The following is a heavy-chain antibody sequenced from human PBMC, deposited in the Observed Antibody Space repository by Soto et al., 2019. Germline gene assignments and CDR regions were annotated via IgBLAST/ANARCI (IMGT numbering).Heavy chain of an antibody. CDR1: GYTFTSYG. Sequence: QVQLVQSGAEVKKPGASVKVSCKASGYTFTSYGISWVRQAPGQGLEWMGWISAYNGNTNYAQKLPGTATXXTXTXXSTAYMELRSLRSDDTAVYYCARDGDPRPHWWFDPWGQGTLVTVSS. J-gene: IGHJ5*02. CDR3: ARDGDPRPHWWFDP. CDR2: ISAYNGNT. D-gene: IGHD2-21*02. V-gene: IGHV1-18*01.